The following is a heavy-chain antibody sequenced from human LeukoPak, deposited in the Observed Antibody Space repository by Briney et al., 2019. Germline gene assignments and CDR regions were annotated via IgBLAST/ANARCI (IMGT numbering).Heavy chain of an antibody. J-gene: IGHJ6*02. D-gene: IGHD1-1*01. V-gene: IGHV4-59*01. CDR2: VYYSGST. CDR1: DDSMSSYY. CDR3: ARDLSTDGTTSHYGMDV. Sequence: SETLSLTCTVSDDSMSSYYWSWIRQPPGRGLEWIGYVYYSGSTNYNLSLKTRVTISIDTSKNQFSLKLTSVTAADTAVYFCARDLSTDGTTSHYGMDVWGQGTSVTVSS.